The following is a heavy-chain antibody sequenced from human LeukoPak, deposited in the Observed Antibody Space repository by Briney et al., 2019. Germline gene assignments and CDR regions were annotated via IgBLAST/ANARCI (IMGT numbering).Heavy chain of an antibody. CDR1: GFTFSSYA. J-gene: IGHJ6*03. CDR3: AKEVRVRGVTRTRPHLRHYYYMDV. V-gene: IGHV3-23*01. Sequence: PGGSLRLSCGASGFTFSSYAMVWVRQAPGKGLEWVSAISGSGGSTYYADSVKGRFTISRDNSKNTLYLQMNSLRAEDTAVYYCAKEVRVRGVTRTRPHLRHYYYMDVWGKGTTVTISS. D-gene: IGHD3-10*01. CDR2: ISGSGGST.